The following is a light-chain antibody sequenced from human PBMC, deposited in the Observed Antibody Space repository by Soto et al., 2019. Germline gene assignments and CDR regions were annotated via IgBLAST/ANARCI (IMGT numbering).Light chain of an antibody. CDR1: KLGDKY. CDR3: QVWDSSTAGV. V-gene: IGLV3-1*01. J-gene: IGLJ2*01. CDR2: QDT. Sequence: SYELTQPPSVSVSPGQTATITCSGDKLGDKYACWYQQKPGQSPVLVIYQDTKRPSGIPERFSGSNSGNTATLTISGTQAMDEADYYCQVWDSSTAGVFGGGTKLTVL.